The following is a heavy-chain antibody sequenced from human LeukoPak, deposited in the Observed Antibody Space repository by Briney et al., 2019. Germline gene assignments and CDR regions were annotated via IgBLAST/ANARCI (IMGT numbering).Heavy chain of an antibody. Sequence: TLSLTCTVSGGSTSSGDYYWSWIRQHPGKGLEWIGYIYYSGSTYYNPSLKSRLTISVDPPNNQFSLKLNSVTAADTAVYYCAREDYCGGGSCYSGYFQHWGQGTLVTVSS. CDR2: IYYSGST. D-gene: IGHD2-15*01. CDR1: GGSTSSGDYY. J-gene: IGHJ1*01. CDR3: AREDYCGGGSCYSGYFQH. V-gene: IGHV4-31*03.